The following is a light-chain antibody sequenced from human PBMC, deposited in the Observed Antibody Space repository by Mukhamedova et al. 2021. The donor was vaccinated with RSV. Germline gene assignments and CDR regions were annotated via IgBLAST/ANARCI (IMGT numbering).Light chain of an antibody. CDR3: HQRGSFLYT. CDR1: QSVGTY. J-gene: IGKJ2*01. Sequence: GERATLSCRASQSVGTYLAWYQHKPGQAPRLLISDTTNRATGVPARFSGSGSGTDFTLTVSSLEPEDSAVYYCHQRGSFLYTFGQG. CDR2: DTT. V-gene: IGKV3-11*01.